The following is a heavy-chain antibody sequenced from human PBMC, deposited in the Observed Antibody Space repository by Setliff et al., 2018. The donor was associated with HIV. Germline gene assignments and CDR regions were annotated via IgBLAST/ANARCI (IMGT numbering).Heavy chain of an antibody. CDR1: GFSLNTSGVG. CDR3: AHTYYYDSSGYYSLLDY. Sequence: GSGPTLVNPTQTLTLTCSFSGFSLNTSGVGVAWIRQPPGKALEWLAHIFPNDEKSYSASLKSRLTITKDTSKNQVVLTMTDMDPVDTATYYCAHTYYYDSSGYYSLLDYWGQGTLVTVSS. J-gene: IGHJ4*02. V-gene: IGHV2-5*01. CDR2: IFPNDEK. D-gene: IGHD3-22*01.